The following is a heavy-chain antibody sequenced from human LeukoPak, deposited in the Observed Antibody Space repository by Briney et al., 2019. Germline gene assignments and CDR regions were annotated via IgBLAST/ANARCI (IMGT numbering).Heavy chain of an antibody. CDR2: INHSGST. CDR1: GGSISSYY. Sequence: SETLSLTCTVSGGSISSYYWSWIRQPPGKGLEWIGEINHSGSTNYNPSLKSRVTMSVDTSKNQFSLKLSSVTAADTAVYYCARDRGDYGDYPDAFDIWGQGTMVTVSS. V-gene: IGHV4-59*12. J-gene: IGHJ3*02. D-gene: IGHD4-17*01. CDR3: ARDRGDYGDYPDAFDI.